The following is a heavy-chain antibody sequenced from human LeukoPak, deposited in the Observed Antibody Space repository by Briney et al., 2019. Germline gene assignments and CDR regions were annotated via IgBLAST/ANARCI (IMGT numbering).Heavy chain of an antibody. CDR2: IYHGSA. Sequence: PSETLSLTCTVSDDSVSSSRYYWTWIRQPPGKGLEWIGYIYHGSATYNPSLESRVTLSMDTSKSQYSLKMTSVTAADTAVYYCAREGGRQWLVSGALDSWGQGTLVTVSS. J-gene: IGHJ5*01. CDR3: AREGGRQWLVSGALDS. D-gene: IGHD6-19*01. V-gene: IGHV4-61*01. CDR1: DDSVSSSRYY.